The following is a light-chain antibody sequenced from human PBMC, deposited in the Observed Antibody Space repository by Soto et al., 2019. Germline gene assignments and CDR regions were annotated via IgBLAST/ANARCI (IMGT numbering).Light chain of an antibody. Sequence: EIVMTQSLATLSVSPGERSTISCMASQSVSSNLAWYQQKPGQAPRLLIYGASTRATGIPARFSGSGSGTEFTLTIRSLQSEDFAVYYCQQYNNWPRTFGQGTKVDIK. CDR3: QQYNNWPRT. CDR1: QSVSSN. V-gene: IGKV3-15*01. J-gene: IGKJ1*01. CDR2: GAS.